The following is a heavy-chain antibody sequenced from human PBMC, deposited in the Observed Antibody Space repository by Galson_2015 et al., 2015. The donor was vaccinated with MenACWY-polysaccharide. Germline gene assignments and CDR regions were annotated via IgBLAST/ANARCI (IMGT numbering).Heavy chain of an antibody. Sequence: SLRLSCAASGFTFSTYWMSWVRQAPGKGLGWVANIKPDGSERDYVGSVKGRFTISRDNAKNLLYLQMNSLRVEDTAVYYCAGGGARDGATGWFDPWGQGTQVTVSS. CDR2: IKPDGSER. V-gene: IGHV3-7*01. J-gene: IGHJ5*02. D-gene: IGHD4/OR15-4a*01. CDR1: GFTFSTYW. CDR3: AGGGARDGATGWFDP.